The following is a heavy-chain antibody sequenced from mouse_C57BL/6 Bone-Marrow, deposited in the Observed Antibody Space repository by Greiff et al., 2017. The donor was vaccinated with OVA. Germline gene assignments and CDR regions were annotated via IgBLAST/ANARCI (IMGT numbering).Heavy chain of an antibody. J-gene: IGHJ3*01. Sequence: QVQLQQSGAELVRPGSSVKLSCKASGYTFTSYWMDWVKQRPGQGLEWIGNIYPSDSETHYNQKFKDKATLTVDKSSSTAYMQLSSLTSEDSAVYYGARRGRWYPFADWGQGTLVTVSA. D-gene: IGHD2-1*01. CDR1: GYTFTSYW. V-gene: IGHV1-61*01. CDR3: ARRGRWYPFAD. CDR2: IYPSDSET.